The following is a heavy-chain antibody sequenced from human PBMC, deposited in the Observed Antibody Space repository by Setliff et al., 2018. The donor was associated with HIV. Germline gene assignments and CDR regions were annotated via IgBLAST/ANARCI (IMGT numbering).Heavy chain of an antibody. D-gene: IGHD2-2*01. CDR3: ARDPGGLYCRSTSCQGGCFDP. J-gene: IGHJ5*02. CDR1: GASISSHY. Sequence: SETLSLTSTVSGASISSHYWSWIRQSPGKGLEWIGSIYYSETTNNNPSLKSRVTISVDTSKNQLSLKLRSVTAADTAVYYCARDPGGLYCRSTSCQGGCFDPWGQGTLVTVSS. CDR2: IYYSETT. V-gene: IGHV4-59*11.